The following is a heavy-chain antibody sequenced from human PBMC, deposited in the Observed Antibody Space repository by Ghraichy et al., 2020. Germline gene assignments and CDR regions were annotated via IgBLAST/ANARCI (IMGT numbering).Heavy chain of an antibody. CDR3: ARGLLGYCGGDCYSPIYYYYGMDV. J-gene: IGHJ6*02. CDR1: GGSISSFY. D-gene: IGHD2-21*02. CDR2: IYYSGST. V-gene: IGHV4-59*01. Sequence: SETLSLTCTVSGGSISSFYWSWIRQPPGKGLEWIGYIYYSGSTNYNPSLKSRVTISVDTSKNQFSLKLSSVTAADTAVYYCARGLLGYCGGDCYSPIYYYYGMDVWGQGTTVTVSS.